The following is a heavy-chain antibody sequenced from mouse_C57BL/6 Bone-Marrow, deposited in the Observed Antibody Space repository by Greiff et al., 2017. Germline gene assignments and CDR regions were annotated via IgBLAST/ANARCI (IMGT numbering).Heavy chain of an antibody. J-gene: IGHJ1*03. V-gene: IGHV1-72*01. CDR1: GYTFTSYW. Sequence: VQLQQPGAELVKPGASVKLSCKASGYTFTSYWMHWVKQRPGRGLEWIGRFNPNSGGTKYNEKFKSKATLTVDKTSSTAYMQLSSLTSEDSAVYYCAHGNYFYWYFAVWGTGTTVTVSS. CDR3: AHGNYFYWYFAV. CDR2: FNPNSGGT. D-gene: IGHD2-1*01.